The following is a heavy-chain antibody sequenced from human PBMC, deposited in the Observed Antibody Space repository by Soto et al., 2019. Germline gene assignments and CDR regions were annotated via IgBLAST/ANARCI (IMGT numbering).Heavy chain of an antibody. D-gene: IGHD1-7*01. J-gene: IGHJ6*02. CDR2: IYYSGST. V-gene: IGHV4-39*01. CDR1: GGSISSSSYY. CDR3: AITGTTEDYYYGMGV. Sequence: PSETLSLTCTVSGGSISSSSYYWGWIRQPPGKGLEWIGSIYYSGSTYYNPSLKSRVTISVDTSKNQFSLKLSSVTAADTAVYYCAITGTTEDYYYGMGVWGQGTTVTVSS.